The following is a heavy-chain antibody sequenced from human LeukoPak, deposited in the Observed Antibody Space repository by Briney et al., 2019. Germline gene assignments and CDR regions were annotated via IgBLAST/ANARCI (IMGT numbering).Heavy chain of an antibody. CDR1: GGSISSYY. CDR2: IYYSGST. J-gene: IGHJ4*02. D-gene: IGHD2-15*01. V-gene: IGHV4-59*08. Sequence: PSETLSLTCTVSGGSISSYYWSWIRQPPGKGLEWIGYIYYSGSTNYNPSLKSRVTILVDTSKNQFSLNLSSVTAADTAVYYCARHTLVAASSFDYWGRGTLVTVSS. CDR3: ARHTLVAASSFDY.